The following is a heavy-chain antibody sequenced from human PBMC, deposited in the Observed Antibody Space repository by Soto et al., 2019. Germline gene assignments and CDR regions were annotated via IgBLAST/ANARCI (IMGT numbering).Heavy chain of an antibody. CDR3: VKGYWKGDV. D-gene: IGHD1-1*01. J-gene: IGHJ6*02. CDR1: GFTFSTYA. Sequence: EVPPLESGGGLVQPGGSLRLSCAASGFTFSTYAMNWVRQAPGNGLEWVSAISGSGGSIHYADSVKGRFTISRDNSKNTLYLQMNSLRDEDTAVYHCVKGYWKGDVWGQGTTVTVSS. V-gene: IGHV3-23*01. CDR2: ISGSGGSI.